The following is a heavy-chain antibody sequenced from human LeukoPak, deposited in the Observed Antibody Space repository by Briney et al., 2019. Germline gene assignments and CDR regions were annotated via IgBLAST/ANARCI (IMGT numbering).Heavy chain of an antibody. CDR2: IKQDGSEK. J-gene: IGHJ3*02. V-gene: IGHV3-7*01. D-gene: IGHD4-17*01. Sequence: GGSLRLSRAASGFTFSSYWMSWVRQAPGKGLEWVANIKQDGSEKYYVDSVKGRFTISRDNAKNSLCLQMNSLRAEDTAVYYCARVTTGDAFDIWGQGTMVTVSS. CDR3: ARVTTGDAFDI. CDR1: GFTFSSYW.